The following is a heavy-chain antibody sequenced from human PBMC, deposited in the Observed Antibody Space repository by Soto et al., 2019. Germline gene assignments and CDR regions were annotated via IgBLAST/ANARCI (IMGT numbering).Heavy chain of an antibody. CDR2: IYSGGST. CDR3: ARVGTAFTMLRGVTTNWFDP. D-gene: IGHD3-10*01. J-gene: IGHJ5*02. CDR1: GFTVSSNY. Sequence: GGSLRLSCAASGFTVSSNYMSWVRQAPGKGLEWVSVIYSGGSTYYADSVKGRFTISRDNSKNTLYLQMNSLRAEDTAVYYCARVGTAFTMLRGVTTNWFDPWGQGTLVTVSS. V-gene: IGHV3-66*01.